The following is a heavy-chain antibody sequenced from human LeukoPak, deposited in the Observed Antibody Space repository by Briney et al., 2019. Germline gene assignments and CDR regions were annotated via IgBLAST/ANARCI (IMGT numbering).Heavy chain of an antibody. V-gene: IGHV3-30*18. CDR1: GFTFSSYA. CDR2: ISYDGSNK. CDR3: AKAVAFDY. J-gene: IGHJ4*02. D-gene: IGHD4-23*01. Sequence: GGSLRLSCAASGFTFSSYAMSWVRQAPGKGLEWVAVISYDGSNKYYADSVKGRFTISRDNSKNTPYLQMNSLRAEDTAVYYCAKAVAFDYWGQGTLVTVSS.